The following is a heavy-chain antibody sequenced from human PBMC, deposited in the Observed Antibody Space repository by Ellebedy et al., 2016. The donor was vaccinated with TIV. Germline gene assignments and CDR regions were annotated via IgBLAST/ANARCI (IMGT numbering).Heavy chain of an antibody. CDR1: GFTFSRYA. CDR2: ISGSGGTT. CDR3: AKAPNYYGSGSFYISDY. D-gene: IGHD3-10*01. J-gene: IGHJ4*02. V-gene: IGHV3-23*01. Sequence: GESLKISCAASGFTFSRYAMSWVRQAPGKGLEWVSTISGSGGTTYYADSVKGRFSISRDNSKNSLYLQMNSLRAGDTAVYYCAKAPNYYGSGSFYISDYWGQGSLVTVSS.